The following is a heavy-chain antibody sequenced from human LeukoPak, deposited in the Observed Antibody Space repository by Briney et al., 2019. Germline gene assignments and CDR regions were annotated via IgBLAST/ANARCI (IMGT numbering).Heavy chain of an antibody. J-gene: IGHJ4*02. CDR1: GFTFSNAW. Sequence: GGSLRLSCAASGFTFSNAWMSWVRQAPGKGLEWVGRIKSKTDGGTTDYAAPVKGRFTISRDDSKNTLYLQMNSLKTEDTAVYYCTTDRPWHGILTGYSAFDYWGQGTLVTVSS. V-gene: IGHV3-15*01. CDR3: TTDRPWHGILTGYSAFDY. D-gene: IGHD3-9*01. CDR2: IKSKTDGGTT.